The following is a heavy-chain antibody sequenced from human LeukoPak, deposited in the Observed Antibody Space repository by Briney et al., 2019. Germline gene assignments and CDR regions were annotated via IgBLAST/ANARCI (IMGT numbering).Heavy chain of an antibody. CDR1: GGSFSGYH. CDR3: ARRNYGYDFPY. D-gene: IGHD5-12*01. J-gene: IGHJ4*02. Sequence: SETLSLTCAVYGGSFSGYHWSWIRQPPGKGLEWIGEINHSGSTNYNPSLKSRVTTSIDTSKNQFSLQLSSVTAADTAVYYCARRNYGYDFPYWGQGTLVTVSS. V-gene: IGHV4-34*01. CDR2: INHSGST.